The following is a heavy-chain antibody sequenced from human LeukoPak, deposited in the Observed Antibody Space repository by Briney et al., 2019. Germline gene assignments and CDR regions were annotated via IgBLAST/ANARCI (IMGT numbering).Heavy chain of an antibody. V-gene: IGHV3-7*01. CDR2: IKQDGSEK. Sequence: TGGSLRLSCAASGVTFSSFSMNWVRQAPGKGLEWVANIKQDGSEKYYVDSVKGRFTISRDNAKNSLYLQMNSLRAEDTAVYYCARSLDPGGFGLDYWGQGTLVTVSS. CDR3: ARSLDPGGFGLDY. D-gene: IGHD3-16*01. CDR1: GVTFSSFS. J-gene: IGHJ4*02.